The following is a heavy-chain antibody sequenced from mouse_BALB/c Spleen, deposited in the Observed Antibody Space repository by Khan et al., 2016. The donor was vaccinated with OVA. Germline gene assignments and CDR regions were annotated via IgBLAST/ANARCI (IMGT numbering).Heavy chain of an antibody. Sequence: QIQLVQSGPELKKPGETVKISCKASGYTFTNYAVNWVRQAPGKGFKWMGWINTYTGEPTYADDFKGRFAFSLETSASAAYLQINNLKTEETATYFGARGHWYFDVWGAGTPVTVS. CDR3: ARGHWYFDV. J-gene: IGHJ1*01. CDR1: GYTFTNYA. V-gene: IGHV9-3-1*01. CDR2: INTYTGEP.